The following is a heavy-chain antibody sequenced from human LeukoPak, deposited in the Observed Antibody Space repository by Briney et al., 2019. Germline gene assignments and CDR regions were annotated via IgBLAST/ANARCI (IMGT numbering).Heavy chain of an antibody. J-gene: IGHJ4*02. D-gene: IGHD3-3*01. CDR1: GDSVSSNSGA. CDR3: AGEPQGGVPGAESNFDS. CDR2: TYYRSKWYT. V-gene: IGHV6-1*01. Sequence: SQTLSLTCAISGDSVSSNSGAWNWIRQSPSRGLEWLGRTYYRSKWYTDYAVSVKSRITINPDTSKNQFSLQLNSVTPEDTAVYYCAGEPQGGVPGAESNFDSWGQGTLVTVSS.